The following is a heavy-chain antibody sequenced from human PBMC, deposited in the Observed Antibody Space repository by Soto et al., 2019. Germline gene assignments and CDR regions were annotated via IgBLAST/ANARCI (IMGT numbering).Heavy chain of an antibody. J-gene: IGHJ4*02. CDR3: ARIAVAGVDY. D-gene: IGHD6-19*01. Sequence: SETLSLTCYVSGGSVSSFCWTWIRQSPGKGLESIACVCSSGSTNYNPSLESRVAISVDTSKNQFSLRLRSVTAADTAVYYCARIAVAGVDYWGQGTLVTVSS. CDR1: GGSVSSFC. V-gene: IGHV4-4*08. CDR2: VCSSGST.